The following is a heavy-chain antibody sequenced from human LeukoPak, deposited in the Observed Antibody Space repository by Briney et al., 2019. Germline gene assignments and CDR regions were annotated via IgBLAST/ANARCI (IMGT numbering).Heavy chain of an antibody. Sequence: SENLSLTCTGSGGSISSYYWSWLRQPAGNGLEWIWRIYTSGSTNYNPSLKSRVTMSVDTSKNQFSLKLGSVTAADTAVYYCARSPSMVRGVSAFDIWGQGTMVTVSS. J-gene: IGHJ3*02. D-gene: IGHD3-10*01. CDR2: IYTSGST. CDR1: GGSISSYY. CDR3: ARSPSMVRGVSAFDI. V-gene: IGHV4-4*07.